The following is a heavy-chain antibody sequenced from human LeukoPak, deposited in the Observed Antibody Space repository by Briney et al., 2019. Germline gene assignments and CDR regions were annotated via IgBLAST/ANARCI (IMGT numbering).Heavy chain of an antibody. V-gene: IGHV3-30-3*01. CDR2: ISYDGSNK. J-gene: IGHJ4*02. D-gene: IGHD1-26*01. Sequence: PGGSLRLSCAASGFTFSSYAMHWVRQAPGKGLEWVAVISYDGSNKYYADSVKGRFTISRDNSKNTLYLQMNSLGAEDTAVYYCARDSIVGATPFDYWGQGTLVTVSS. CDR3: ARDSIVGATPFDY. CDR1: GFTFSSYA.